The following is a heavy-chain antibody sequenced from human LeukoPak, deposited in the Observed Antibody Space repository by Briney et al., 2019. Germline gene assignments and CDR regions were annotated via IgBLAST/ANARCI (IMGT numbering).Heavy chain of an antibody. Sequence: SETLSLTCTVSGGSTSSYYWSWIRQPAGKGLEWIGRIYTSGSTNYNPSLKSRVTMSVDTSKNQFSLKLSSVTAADTAVYYCARERPYGSGSYPKGSLRIDYWGQGTLVTVSS. CDR3: ARERPYGSGSYPKGSLRIDY. CDR1: GGSTSSYY. D-gene: IGHD3-10*01. V-gene: IGHV4-4*07. J-gene: IGHJ4*02. CDR2: IYTSGST.